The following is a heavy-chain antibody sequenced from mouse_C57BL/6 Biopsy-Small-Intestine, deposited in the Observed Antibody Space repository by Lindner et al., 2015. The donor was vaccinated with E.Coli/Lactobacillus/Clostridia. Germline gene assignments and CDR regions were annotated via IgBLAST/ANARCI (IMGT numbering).Heavy chain of an antibody. D-gene: IGHD2-5*01. V-gene: IGHV1-22*01. J-gene: IGHJ3*01. CDR1: GYTLTDYN. CDR2: INPNNGGT. CDR3: ARRTYYSTTGFTY. Sequence: VQLQESGPELVKPGASVKMSCRASGYTLTDYNMHWVKQSHGKSLEWIGYINPNNGGTSYNQKFKGKATLTVNKSSSTAYMELRSLTSEDSAVYYCARRTYYSTTGFTYWGQGTLVTVSA.